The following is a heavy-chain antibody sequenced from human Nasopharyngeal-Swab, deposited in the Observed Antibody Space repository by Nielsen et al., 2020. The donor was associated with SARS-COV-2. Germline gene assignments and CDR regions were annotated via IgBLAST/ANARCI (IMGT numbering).Heavy chain of an antibody. J-gene: IGHJ4*02. CDR1: GFTFSRYW. V-gene: IGHV3-74*01. CDR2: IDTDGSTT. Sequence: GGSLRLSCAASGFTFSRYWMHWVRQVPGKGLVWVSRIDTDGSTTDHADSVKGRFTISRDNSKNTLYLQMNSLRAEDTAVYYCAKVVFSDYVWGSYRYPFDYWGQGTLVTVSS. D-gene: IGHD3-16*02. CDR3: AKVVFSDYVWGSYRYPFDY.